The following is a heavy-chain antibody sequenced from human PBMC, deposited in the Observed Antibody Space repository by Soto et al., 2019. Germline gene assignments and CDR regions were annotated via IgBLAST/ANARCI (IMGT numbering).Heavy chain of an antibody. J-gene: IGHJ6*02. V-gene: IGHV1-58*01. CDR1: EFTFTSST. D-gene: IGHD3-3*02. CDR2: IVVGSGNT. CDR3: AAADEGWKLALDV. Sequence: ASVKVSCKASEFTFTSSTVQWVRRARGQRLEWIGWIVVGSGNTNYAQKFQERVTITRDMSTSTAYMELSSLRSEDTAVYYCAAADEGWKLALDVWGQGTTVTVSS.